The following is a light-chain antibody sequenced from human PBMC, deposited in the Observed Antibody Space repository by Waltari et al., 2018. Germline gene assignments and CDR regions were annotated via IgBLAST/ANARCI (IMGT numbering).Light chain of an antibody. CDR1: QDVSKW. CDR2: GAS. CDR3: QQADSFPIT. Sequence: DIQMTQSPSSVSASVGDRVTITCRASQDVSKWLAWYRHKPGLAPKLLIHGASFLHNGVPARFSGSGSGTEFTLTISSLQPEDFATYYCQQADSFPITFGQGTRLDIK. V-gene: IGKV1-12*01. J-gene: IGKJ5*01.